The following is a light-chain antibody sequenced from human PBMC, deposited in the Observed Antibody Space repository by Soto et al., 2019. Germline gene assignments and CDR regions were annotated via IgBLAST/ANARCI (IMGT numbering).Light chain of an antibody. Sequence: EIVLTQSPGTLSLSPGERATLSCRASQSVSSSYLAWYQQKPGQAPRLLIYGASSRATGIPDRFSGSGSGTDFTLTISRLEPEDFAVYYCQQSYSTPCTFGQGTKLEIK. CDR3: QQSYSTPCT. V-gene: IGKV3-20*01. CDR1: QSVSSSY. CDR2: GAS. J-gene: IGKJ2*02.